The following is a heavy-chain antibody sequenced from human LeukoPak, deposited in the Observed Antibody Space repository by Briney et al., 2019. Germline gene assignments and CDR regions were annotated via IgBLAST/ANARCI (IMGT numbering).Heavy chain of an antibody. V-gene: IGHV1-2*06. CDR2: INPNSGDT. Sequence: ASVKVSCKASGYTFTGYHMHWVRQAPGQGLEWMGRINPNSGDTNYAQKFQGRVTMTRDTSISTAYMELSRLRSDDTAVYYCARDNIVSSVYDYWGQGTLVTVSS. CDR3: ARDNIVSSVYDY. J-gene: IGHJ4*02. D-gene: IGHD5-12*01. CDR1: GYTFTGYH.